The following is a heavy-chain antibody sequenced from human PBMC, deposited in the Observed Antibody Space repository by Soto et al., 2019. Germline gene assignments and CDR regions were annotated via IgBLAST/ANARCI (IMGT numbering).Heavy chain of an antibody. D-gene: IGHD3-16*01. Sequence: PGESLKISCKGFGYSFSNYWIGWVRQMPGKGLEWMGIIYPADSGTRYSPSFQGQVTISVDKSISTAYLQWSSLKASDTAMYYCARTANYGYWGQGTLVTVSS. CDR2: IYPADSGT. J-gene: IGHJ4*02. CDR1: GYSFSNYW. CDR3: ARTANYGY. V-gene: IGHV5-51*01.